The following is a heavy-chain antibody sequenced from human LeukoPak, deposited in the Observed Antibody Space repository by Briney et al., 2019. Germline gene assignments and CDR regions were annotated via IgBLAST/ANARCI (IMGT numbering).Heavy chain of an antibody. Sequence: GGSLRLSCAASGFTFSSFAMTWVRQAPGKGLEWVSGFDGNGPNTYYADSVKGRWTIFRDNSRNTLYLEMNSLRPEDTAIYYCAKPRTTGLGWAQFDYWGQGSLVTVSS. D-gene: IGHD2-8*02. V-gene: IGHV3-23*01. CDR2: FDGNGPNT. CDR3: AKPRTTGLGWAQFDY. CDR1: GFTFSSFA. J-gene: IGHJ4*02.